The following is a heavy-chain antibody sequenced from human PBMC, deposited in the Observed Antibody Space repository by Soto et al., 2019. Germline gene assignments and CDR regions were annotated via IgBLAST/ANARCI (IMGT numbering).Heavy chain of an antibody. Sequence: GGSLRLSCAASGFTFSSYAMSWVRQAPGKGLEWVSAISGSGGSTSYADSVKGRFTISRDNSKNTLYLQMNSLRAEDTAVYCGAKVPARQPHRYMDVWGKGTTVTVSS. CDR1: GFTFSSYA. J-gene: IGHJ6*03. CDR3: AKVPARQPHRYMDV. D-gene: IGHD6-6*01. CDR2: ISGSGGST. V-gene: IGHV3-23*01.